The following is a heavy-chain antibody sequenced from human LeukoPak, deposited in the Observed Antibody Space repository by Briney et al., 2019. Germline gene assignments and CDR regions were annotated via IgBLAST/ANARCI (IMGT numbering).Heavy chain of an antibody. CDR3: VRVMLGTPNWFDP. CDR1: GGSISSYY. D-gene: IGHD3-10*02. CDR2: TYYSGST. Sequence: PSETLSLTCTVSGGSISSYYWSWIRQPPGKGLEWIGYTYYSGSTNYNPSLKSRVTISVDTSKNQFSLKLSPVTAADTAVYYCVRVMLGTPNWFDPWGQGTLVTVSS. V-gene: IGHV4-59*01. J-gene: IGHJ5*02.